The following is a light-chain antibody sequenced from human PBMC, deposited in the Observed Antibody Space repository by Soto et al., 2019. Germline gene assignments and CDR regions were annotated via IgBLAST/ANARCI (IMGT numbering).Light chain of an antibody. J-gene: IGLJ1*01. Sequence: QSVLTQPASVSGSPGQWITISCTGTSSDVGLYDYVSWYQRHPGKAPQLMIYAVSNRPSGVSNRFSASKSGNTASLFISGLQAEDEDDYYCSSYTSDSSYVLGSGTKVTVL. CDR3: SSYTSDSSYV. CDR2: AVS. V-gene: IGLV2-14*01. CDR1: SSDVGLYDY.